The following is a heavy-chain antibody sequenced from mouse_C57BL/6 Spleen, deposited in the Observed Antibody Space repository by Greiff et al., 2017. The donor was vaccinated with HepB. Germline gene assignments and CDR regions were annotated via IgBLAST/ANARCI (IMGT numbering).Heavy chain of an antibody. Sequence: EVKLVESGGDLVKPGGSLKLSCAASGFTFSSYGMSWVRQTPDRRLEWVATISSGGSYTYYPDSVKGRFTISRDNAKNTLYLQESSLKSEDTAMYYCARGGDYDYDAVYAMDYWGQGTSVTVSS. V-gene: IGHV5-6*01. J-gene: IGHJ4*01. D-gene: IGHD2-4*01. CDR3: ARGGDYDYDAVYAMDY. CDR1: GFTFSSYG. CDR2: ISSGGSYT.